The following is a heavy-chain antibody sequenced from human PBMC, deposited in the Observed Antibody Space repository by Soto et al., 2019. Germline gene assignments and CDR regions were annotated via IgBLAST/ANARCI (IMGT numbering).Heavy chain of an antibody. V-gene: IGHV1-18*01. CDR2: ISAYNGNT. J-gene: IGHJ5*02. D-gene: IGHD4-17*01. CDR3: ARGVKYGAYSRWFDP. Sequence: ASVKVSCKASGYTFTSYGICWVRQAPGQGLEWMGWISAYNGNTNYAQKFQGRVTMTRDTSISTAYMELSSLRSEDTAVYFCARGVKYGAYSRWFDPWGQGTLVTVSS. CDR1: GYTFTSYG.